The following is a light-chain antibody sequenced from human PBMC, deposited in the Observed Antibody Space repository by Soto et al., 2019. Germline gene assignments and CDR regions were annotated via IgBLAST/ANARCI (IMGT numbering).Light chain of an antibody. CDR3: QQSFSTPRT. V-gene: IGKV1-39*01. CDR2: GAS. J-gene: IGKJ1*01. Sequence: DIHVTQSPSPLSASVCDRVTINCLASQTISTYLNWYQQKPGKAPKLLIYGASSLQSGVPSRFSGSGSGTDFTLTISSLQPEDFGTYYCQQSFSTPRTFGQGTKVDIK. CDR1: QTISTY.